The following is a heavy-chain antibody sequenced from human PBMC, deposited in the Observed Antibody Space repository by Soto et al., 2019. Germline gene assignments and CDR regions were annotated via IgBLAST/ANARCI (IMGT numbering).Heavy chain of an antibody. CDR2: IVVGSGNT. J-gene: IGHJ6*03. Sequence: ASVKVSCKASGFTFTSSAMQWVRQARGQRLEWIGWIVVGSGNTNYAQKFQERVTITRDMSTSTAYMELSNLRSEDTAVYYCAAEVAARPTHYYYYMDVWGKGTTVTVSS. V-gene: IGHV1-58*02. CDR3: AAEVAARPTHYYYYMDV. CDR1: GFTFTSSA. D-gene: IGHD6-6*01.